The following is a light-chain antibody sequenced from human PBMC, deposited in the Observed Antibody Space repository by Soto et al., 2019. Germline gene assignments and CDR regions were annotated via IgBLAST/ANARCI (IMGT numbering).Light chain of an antibody. CDR3: QSYDSSLSRYV. Sequence: QSVLTQPPSVSGAPGQRVTIPCTGSSSNIGAGYDVHWYQQLPGTAPKLLIYGNSNRPSGVPDRFSASKSGTSASLAITGLQAEDEADYYCQSYDSSLSRYVFGTGTKVTVL. V-gene: IGLV1-40*01. J-gene: IGLJ1*01. CDR2: GNS. CDR1: SSNIGAGYD.